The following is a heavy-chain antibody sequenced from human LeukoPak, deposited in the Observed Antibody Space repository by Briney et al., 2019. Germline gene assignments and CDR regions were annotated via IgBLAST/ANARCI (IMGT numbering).Heavy chain of an antibody. CDR2: IDSAGDT. CDR1: GFTFSTYD. Sequence: GGSLRLSCVASGFTFSTYDMHWVRQPTGKGLEWVSTIDSAGDTYYPGSVKGRFTISRENARNSLYLQMNSLRAGDTAVYYCARERDGSGQYGLGVWGQGTTVIASS. J-gene: IGHJ6*02. D-gene: IGHD3-10*01. CDR3: ARERDGSGQYGLGV. V-gene: IGHV3-13*01.